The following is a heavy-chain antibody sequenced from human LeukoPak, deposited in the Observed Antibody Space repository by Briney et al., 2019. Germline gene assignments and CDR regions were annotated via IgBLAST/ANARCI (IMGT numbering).Heavy chain of an antibody. CDR3: ARWIWGSGSYYNPDY. J-gene: IGHJ4*02. CDR1: GFTFSSNW. CDR2: IKQDGSEK. D-gene: IGHD1-26*01. V-gene: IGHV3-7*03. Sequence: GGSLRLSWAASGFTFSSNWMSWVRHAPGKGLGWVANIKQDGSEKYYGDSVKGRFTISRDNAKNSPYLQMNSLLTEDTAVYYCARWIWGSGSYYNPDYWGQGTLVTVSS.